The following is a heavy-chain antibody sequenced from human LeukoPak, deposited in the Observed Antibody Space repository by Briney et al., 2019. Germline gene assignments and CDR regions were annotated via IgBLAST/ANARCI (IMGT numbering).Heavy chain of an antibody. V-gene: IGHV1-2*02. J-gene: IGHJ4*02. CDR1: GYTFTGYY. Sequence: ASVKVSXKASGYTFTGYYMHWVRQAPGQGLEWMGWINPNSGGTNYAQKFQGRVTMTRDTSISTAYMELSRLRSDDTAVYYCARYDCSGGSCYFDYWGQGTLVTVSS. CDR3: ARYDCSGGSCYFDY. D-gene: IGHD2-15*01. CDR2: INPNSGGT.